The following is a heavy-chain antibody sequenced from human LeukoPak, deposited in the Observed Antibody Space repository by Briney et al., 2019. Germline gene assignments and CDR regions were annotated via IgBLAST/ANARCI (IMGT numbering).Heavy chain of an antibody. CDR1: GGSISSYY. Sequence: PSETLSLTCTVSGGSISSYYWSWIRQPPGKGLEWIGYIYYSGSTNYNPSLKSRVTISVDTSKNQFPLKLSSVTAADTAVYYCAGRGYGDYGGSFDYWGQGTLVTVSS. CDR2: IYYSGST. CDR3: AGRGYGDYGGSFDY. V-gene: IGHV4-59*01. D-gene: IGHD4-17*01. J-gene: IGHJ4*02.